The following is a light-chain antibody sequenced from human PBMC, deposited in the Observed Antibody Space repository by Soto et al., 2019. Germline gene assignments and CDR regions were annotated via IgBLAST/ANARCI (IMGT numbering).Light chain of an antibody. CDR1: QSISSW. V-gene: IGKV1-5*01. CDR3: QQANRVPTT. Sequence: DIQMTQSPSTLSASVGDRVTSTCRASQSISSWLAWYHQKPGKTPKLLIYDASSLESGVPSRFSGSGSGTEFTLNISIPQPDYFATIYGQQANRVPTTFGQGTQVDVK. CDR2: DAS. J-gene: IGKJ1*01.